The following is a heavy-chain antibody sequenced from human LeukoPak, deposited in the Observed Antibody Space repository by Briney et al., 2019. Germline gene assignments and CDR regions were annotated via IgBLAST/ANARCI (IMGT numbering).Heavy chain of an antibody. CDR2: IWYDGSNK. CDR1: GFTFSSYS. D-gene: IGHD6-19*01. V-gene: IGHV3-33*06. CDR3: AKTYSSGWLTAFDI. J-gene: IGHJ3*02. Sequence: GGSLRLSCAASGFTFSSYSMNWVRQAPGKGLEWVAVIWYDGSNKYYADSVKGRFTISRDNSKNTLYLQMNSLRAEDTAVYYCAKTYSSGWLTAFDIWGQGTMVTVSS.